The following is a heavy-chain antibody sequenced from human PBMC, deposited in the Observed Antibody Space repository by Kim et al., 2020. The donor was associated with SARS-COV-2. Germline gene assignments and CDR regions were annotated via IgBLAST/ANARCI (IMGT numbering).Heavy chain of an antibody. V-gene: IGHV3-7*01. J-gene: IGHJ5*02. D-gene: IGHD3-10*01. CDR3: ARDRQYYYGSGRFDP. Sequence: DSVKGRFTISRDNAKNSLYLQMNSLRAEDTAVYYCARDRQYYYGSGRFDPWGQGTLVTVSS.